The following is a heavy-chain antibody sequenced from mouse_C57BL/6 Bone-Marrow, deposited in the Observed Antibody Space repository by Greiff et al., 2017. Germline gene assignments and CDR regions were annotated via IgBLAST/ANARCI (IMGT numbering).Heavy chain of an antibody. D-gene: IGHD1-1*01. J-gene: IGHJ3*01. CDR3: ASPYGSSYGGFAY. Sequence: VQLQQSGPVLVKPGASVKISCKASGYSFTGYYMNWVKQSPEKSLEWIGEINPSTGGTTYNQKFKAKATLTVDKSSSTAYMQLKSLTSEDSAVYYCASPYGSSYGGFAYWGQVALVTVSA. V-gene: IGHV1-42*01. CDR1: GYSFTGYY. CDR2: INPSTGGT.